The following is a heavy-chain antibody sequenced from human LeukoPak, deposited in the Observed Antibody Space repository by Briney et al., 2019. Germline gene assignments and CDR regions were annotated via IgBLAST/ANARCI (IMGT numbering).Heavy chain of an antibody. V-gene: IGHV3-23*01. D-gene: IGHD4-17*01. CDR1: GFTVSSNY. Sequence: GGSLRLSCAASGFTVSSNYMSWVRQAPGKGLEWVSAISGSGGSTYYADSVKGRFTISRDNSKNTLYLQMNRLRAEDTAVYYCAKGTTTVTGHAFDIWGQGTMVTVSS. J-gene: IGHJ3*02. CDR2: ISGSGGST. CDR3: AKGTTTVTGHAFDI.